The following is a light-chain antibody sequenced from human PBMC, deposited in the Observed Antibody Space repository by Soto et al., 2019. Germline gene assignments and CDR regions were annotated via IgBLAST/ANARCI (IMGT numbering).Light chain of an antibody. CDR3: QQYNNWPWT. Sequence: EIVMTQSPATLSLSRGGRATRCFRASQSISDTLAWYQQKPGQAPRLLIYSASRGATGFPARFSGSGSGTDFTLTISSLQSEDFAVYYCQQYNNWPWTFGQGTKVDIK. CDR1: QSISDT. CDR2: SAS. V-gene: IGKV3-15*01. J-gene: IGKJ1*01.